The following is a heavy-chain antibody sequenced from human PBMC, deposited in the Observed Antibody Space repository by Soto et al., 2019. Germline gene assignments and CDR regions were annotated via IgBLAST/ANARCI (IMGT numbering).Heavy chain of an antibody. CDR1: GGTFSSYA. V-gene: IGHV1-69*01. J-gene: IGHJ6*02. Sequence: QVQLVQSGAEVKKPGSSVKVSCKASGGTFSSYAISWVRQAPGQGLEWMGGIIPIFGTANYAQKFQGRVTITEDESTSTAYMALSCLSSEDTAVYSCARAGQVGATPYGYYGMDVWGQGTTVTVSS. D-gene: IGHD1-26*01. CDR3: ARAGQVGATPYGYYGMDV. CDR2: IIPIFGTA.